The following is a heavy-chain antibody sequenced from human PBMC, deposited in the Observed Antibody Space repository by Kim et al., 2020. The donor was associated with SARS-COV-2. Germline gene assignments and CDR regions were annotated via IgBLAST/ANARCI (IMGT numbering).Heavy chain of an antibody. J-gene: IGHJ6*02. CDR1: GFTFSSYS. CDR2: ISSSSSYI. V-gene: IGHV3-21*01. Sequence: GGSLRLSCAASGFTFSSYSMNWVRQAPGKGLEWVSSISSSSSYIYYADSVKGRFTISRDNAKNSLYLQMNRLRAEDTAVYYCASPGPYCSSTSCYSYYYYGMDVWGQGTTVTVSS. D-gene: IGHD2-2*02. CDR3: ASPGPYCSSTSCYSYYYYGMDV.